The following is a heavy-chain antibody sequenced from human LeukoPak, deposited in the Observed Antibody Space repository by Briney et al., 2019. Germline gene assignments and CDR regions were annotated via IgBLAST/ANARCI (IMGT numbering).Heavy chain of an antibody. J-gene: IGHJ4*02. D-gene: IGHD2-21*02. CDR2: INTAGDT. CDR1: GFFFSHYD. V-gene: IGHV3-13*04. Sequence: GGSLRLSCTASGFFFSHYDMPWVRQTTDKRLEWVSGINTAGDTYYPGSVKGRFTISRENAKNSLYLQMNSLRTGDTAVYFCARGGAYCGGNCYPEYWGQGILVTVSS. CDR3: ARGGAYCGGNCYPEY.